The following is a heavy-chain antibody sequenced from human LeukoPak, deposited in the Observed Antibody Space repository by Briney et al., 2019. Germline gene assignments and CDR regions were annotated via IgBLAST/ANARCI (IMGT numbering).Heavy chain of an antibody. CDR1: GYTFTSYA. V-gene: IGHV1-3*01. D-gene: IGHD6-13*01. CDR2: INAGNGNT. CDR3: ARDRGSSSWYRPLDY. J-gene: IGHJ4*02. Sequence: ASVKVSCKASGYTFTSYAMHWVRQAPGQRLEWMGWINAGNGNTKYSQKLQGRVTITRDTSASTAYMELSSLRSEDTAVYYCARDRGSSSWYRPLDYWGQGTLVTVSS.